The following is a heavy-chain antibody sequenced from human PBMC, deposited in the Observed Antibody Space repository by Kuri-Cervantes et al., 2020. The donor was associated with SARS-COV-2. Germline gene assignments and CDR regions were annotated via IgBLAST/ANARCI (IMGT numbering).Heavy chain of an antibody. CDR3: TTLDFWSGYYFYY. J-gene: IGHJ4*02. CDR1: GFTFSSYA. Sequence: GGSLRLSCAASGFTFSSYAMSWVRQAPGKGLEWVGFIRSKAYGGTTEYAASVKGRFTISRDDSKSIAYLQMNSLKTEDTAVYYCTTLDFWSGYYFYYWGQGTLVTVSS. V-gene: IGHV3-49*04. CDR2: IRSKAYGGTT. D-gene: IGHD3-3*01.